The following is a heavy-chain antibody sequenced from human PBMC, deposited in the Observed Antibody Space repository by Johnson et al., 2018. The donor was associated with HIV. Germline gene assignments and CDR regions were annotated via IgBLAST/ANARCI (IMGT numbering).Heavy chain of an antibody. CDR1: GFTFSRYW. J-gene: IGHJ3*02. CDR2: IKQDGSEK. V-gene: IGHV3-7*02. Sequence: MQLVESGGGLVQPGGSLRLSGVVSGFTFSRYWMSWVRQAPGKGLEWVANIKQDGSEKQYVDSVKGRFTISRDNSKNTLYVQMNSLRAEDTAVYYCAKSTQANILRESGPYGAFDIWGRGTMVTVSS. D-gene: IGHD3-10*01. CDR3: AKSTQANILRESGPYGAFDI.